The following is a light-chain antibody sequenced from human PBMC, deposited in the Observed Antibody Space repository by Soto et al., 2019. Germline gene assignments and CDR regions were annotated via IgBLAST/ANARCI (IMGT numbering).Light chain of an antibody. J-gene: IGKJ2*01. CDR1: QSVSGSK. Sequence: EIVLTQSPGTLSLSSGERATLSCRASQSVSGSKLAWYQQKPGQAPRLLIYDASSRATGIPDRFSGSGSGTDFTLTIDRLEPEDFAVYSCQQLGSSPFTFGQGTKLYIK. CDR3: QQLGSSPFT. CDR2: DAS. V-gene: IGKV3-20*01.